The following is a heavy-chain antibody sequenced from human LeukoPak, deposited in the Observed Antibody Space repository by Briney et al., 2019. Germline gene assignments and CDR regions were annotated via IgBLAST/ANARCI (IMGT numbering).Heavy chain of an antibody. CDR1: GFTFSSSW. CDR3: VSSRGSGY. CDR2: INEYGGDK. Sequence: GGSLRLSCAASGFTFSSSWMNWVRQAPGXGLEWVANINEYGGDKNYPDSVKGRFTVSRDNAKNSLYLQMNSVRAEDTAIYYCVSSRGSGYWGQGTLVTVSS. J-gene: IGHJ4*02. V-gene: IGHV3-7*01.